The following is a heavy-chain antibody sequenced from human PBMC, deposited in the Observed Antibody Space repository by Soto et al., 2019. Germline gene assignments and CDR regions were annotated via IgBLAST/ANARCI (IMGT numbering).Heavy chain of an antibody. Sequence: QVQLMQSGAVVKKPGSSVKVSCKASGGTFSSYSISWVRQAPGHGLEWLGRFIAMLGIANCAQKSQGRVTTTADKSTSTAYMELSSLRSEDTAVYSCPRNHGYCSGVSCYRGWFDPWGQGTLVTVSS. CDR1: GGTFSSYS. CDR3: PRNHGYCSGVSCYRGWFDP. CDR2: FIAMLGIA. D-gene: IGHD2-15*01. V-gene: IGHV1-69*02. J-gene: IGHJ5*02.